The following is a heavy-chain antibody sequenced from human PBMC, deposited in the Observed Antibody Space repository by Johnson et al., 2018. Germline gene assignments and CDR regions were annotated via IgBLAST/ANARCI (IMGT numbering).Heavy chain of an antibody. D-gene: IGHD3-10*01. CDR2: INPSGDST. CDR3: AREIYTGSGRYLY. Sequence: QVQLVESGAEVKKPGASVKVSCKASGYSFTSYYMHWVRQAPGQGLEWMAIINPSGDSTTYAQKFQGRVTTAKDTSTSTLYMELTSLRSEDTAVYYCAREIYTGSGRYLYWGQGTLVTGSS. V-gene: IGHV1-46*01. CDR1: GYSFTSYY. J-gene: IGHJ4*02.